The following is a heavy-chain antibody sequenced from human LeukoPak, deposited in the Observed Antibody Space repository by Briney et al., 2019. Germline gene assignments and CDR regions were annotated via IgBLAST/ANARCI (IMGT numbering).Heavy chain of an antibody. V-gene: IGHV3-74*01. CDR3: VRDGDAYNFDF. CDR2: INSDGSRT. J-gene: IGHJ4*02. Sequence: GGSLRLSCAASGFTFRTYWMHWVRQVPGKGLVWVSRINSDGSRTNYADSVKGRFIISRDNAKNTLYLHMISLRAEDTAVYFCVRDGDAYNFDFWGQGVLVTVSS. D-gene: IGHD5-24*01. CDR1: GFTFRTYW.